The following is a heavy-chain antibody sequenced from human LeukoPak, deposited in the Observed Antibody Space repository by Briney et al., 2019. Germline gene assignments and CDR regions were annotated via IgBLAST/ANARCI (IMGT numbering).Heavy chain of an antibody. CDR3: ARDNSVGDIAWWFDP. CDR1: GYTFTSYD. CDR2: MNPNSGNT. J-gene: IGHJ5*02. Sequence: ASVKVSCKASGYTFTSYDINWVRQATGQGLEWVGWMNPNSGNTGYAQKFQGRVTMTRDMSTTTDYMEMSSLRSEDTAVYYCARDNSVGDIAWWFDPWGQGTLVTVSS. V-gene: IGHV1-8*02. D-gene: IGHD3-16*02.